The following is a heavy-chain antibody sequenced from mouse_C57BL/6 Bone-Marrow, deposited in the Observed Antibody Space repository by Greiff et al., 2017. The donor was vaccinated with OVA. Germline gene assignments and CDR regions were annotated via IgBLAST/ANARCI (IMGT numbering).Heavy chain of an antibody. J-gene: IGHJ3*01. CDR2: IYPSDSET. D-gene: IGHD4-1*02. V-gene: IGHV1-61*01. CDR3: AQLAWFAY. CDR1: GYTFTSYW. Sequence: QVQLQQPGAELVRPGSLVKLSCKASGYTFTSYWMDWVKQRPGQGLEWIGNIYPSDSETHYNQKFKDKATLTVDKSSSTAYMQLSSLTSEDSAVYYCAQLAWFAYWGQGTLVTVSA.